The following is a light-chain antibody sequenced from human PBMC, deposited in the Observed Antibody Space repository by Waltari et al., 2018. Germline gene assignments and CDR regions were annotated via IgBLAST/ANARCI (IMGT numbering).Light chain of an antibody. CDR2: VNSDGSH. J-gene: IGLJ3*02. CDR1: SGHSRHI. CDR3: QTGGHGTWV. V-gene: IGLV4-69*01. Sequence: QLVLTQSPSASAPLGASVKLTCTLSSGHSRHILASLPQQPEKGPRYLMKVNSDGSHSKGDEIPDRFSGSSSGAERYLTISSVQSEDEADYYCQTGGHGTWVFGGGTTLTVL.